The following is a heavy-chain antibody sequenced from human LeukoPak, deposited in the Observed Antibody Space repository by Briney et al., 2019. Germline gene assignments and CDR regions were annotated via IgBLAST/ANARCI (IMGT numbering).Heavy chain of an antibody. CDR3: AKGDYYGPLDY. CDR1: GFTFSSYA. J-gene: IGHJ4*02. V-gene: IGHV3-23*01. Sequence: GGSLRLSCAASGFTFSSYAMSWVRQALGKGLEWVSAISGSGGSTYYADSVKGRFTISRDNSKNTLYLKMNSLRAEDTAVYYCAKGDYYGPLDYWGQGTLVTVSS. CDR2: ISGSGGST. D-gene: IGHD3-10*01.